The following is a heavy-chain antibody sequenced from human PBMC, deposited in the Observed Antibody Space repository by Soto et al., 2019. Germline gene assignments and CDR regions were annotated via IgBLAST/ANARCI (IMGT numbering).Heavy chain of an antibody. J-gene: IGHJ4*02. Sequence: SETLSLTCTVSGGSISNYYWSWIRQPPGKGLEWIGYIHYSGNTKYNPSLKSRVAISADTSKDQFSLKLTSVTAADTAVYYCARGHYDFWSGYFATIDYWGQGTLVTVSS. CDR3: ARGHYDFWSGYFATIDY. V-gene: IGHV4-59*08. D-gene: IGHD3-3*01. CDR2: IHYSGNT. CDR1: GGSISNYY.